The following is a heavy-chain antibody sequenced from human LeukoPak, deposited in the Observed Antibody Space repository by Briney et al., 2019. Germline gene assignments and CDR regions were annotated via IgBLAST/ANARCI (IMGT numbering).Heavy chain of an antibody. J-gene: IGHJ4*02. Sequence: SETLSLTCTVSGGSISSYYWSWIRQPPGKGLEWIGHIYTSGSTNYNPSLKSRVTISVDTSKNQFSLKLSSVTAADTAVYYCARTDFWSGYYTLWGQGTLVTVSS. CDR2: IYTSGST. V-gene: IGHV4-4*09. CDR1: GGSISSYY. D-gene: IGHD3-3*01. CDR3: ARTDFWSGYYTL.